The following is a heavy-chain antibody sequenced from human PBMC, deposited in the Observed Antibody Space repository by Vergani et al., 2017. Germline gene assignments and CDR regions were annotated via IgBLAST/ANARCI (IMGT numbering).Heavy chain of an antibody. D-gene: IGHD3-10*01. Sequence: QVQLQESGPGLVKPSETLSLTCTVSGYSISSGYYWGWIRQPPGKGLEWIGSIYHSGSTYYNPSLKSRVTISVDTSKNQFSLILSSVTAADTAVYYCARAQYYNWFDPWGQGRMVTVSS. CDR2: IYHSGST. J-gene: IGHJ5*02. CDR3: ARAQYYNWFDP. CDR1: GYSISSGYY. V-gene: IGHV4-38-2*02.